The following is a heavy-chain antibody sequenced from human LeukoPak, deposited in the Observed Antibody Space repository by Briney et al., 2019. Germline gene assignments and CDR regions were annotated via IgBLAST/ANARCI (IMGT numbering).Heavy chain of an antibody. Sequence: SETLSLTCTVSGGSISSSSYYWGWIRQPPGKGLEWIGSIYYSGSTYYNPSLKSRVTISVDTSKNQFSLKLSSVTAADTAVYYCARAYEGVSSSWYYYGMDVWGQGTTVTVSS. CDR2: IYYSGST. CDR3: ARAYEGVSSSWYYYGMDV. J-gene: IGHJ6*02. V-gene: IGHV4-39*07. D-gene: IGHD6-13*01. CDR1: GGSISSSSYY.